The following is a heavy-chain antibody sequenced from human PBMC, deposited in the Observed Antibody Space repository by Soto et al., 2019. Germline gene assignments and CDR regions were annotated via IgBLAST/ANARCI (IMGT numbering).Heavy chain of an antibody. J-gene: IGHJ4*02. D-gene: IGHD3-9*01. V-gene: IGHV2-26*01. CDR2: IFSNDEK. CDR3: ARMKEILTGYYIPDY. CDR1: GFSLSNARMG. Sequence: QVTLKQSGPVLVKPTETLTLTCTVSGFSLSNARMGVSWIRQPPGKALEWLAHIFSNDEKSYSTALKSRLTISKDTAKSQVVLTMTNMDPVDTATYYCARMKEILTGYYIPDYWGQGTLVTVSS.